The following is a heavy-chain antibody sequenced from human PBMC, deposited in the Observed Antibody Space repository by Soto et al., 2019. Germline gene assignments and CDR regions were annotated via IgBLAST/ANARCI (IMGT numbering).Heavy chain of an antibody. CDR1: GGSISSYY. V-gene: IGHV4-59*01. D-gene: IGHD2-15*01. CDR3: ARGGHSGGHLGMDV. Sequence: SETLSLTCTVSGGSISSYYWSWIRQPPGKGLEWIGYIYYSGSTNYNPSLKSRVTISVDTSKNQFSLKLSSVTAADTAVYYCARGGHSGGHLGMDVWGQGTTVTVS. J-gene: IGHJ6*02. CDR2: IYYSGST.